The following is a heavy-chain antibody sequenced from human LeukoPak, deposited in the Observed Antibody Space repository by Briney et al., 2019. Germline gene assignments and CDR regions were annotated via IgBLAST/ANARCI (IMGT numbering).Heavy chain of an antibody. D-gene: IGHD2-15*01. V-gene: IGHV3-30*04. CDR1: GFTFSSYA. Sequence: TGGSLRLSCAASGFTFSSYAMHWVRQAPGKGLEWVAVISYDGSNKYYADSVKGRFTISRDNSKNTLYLQMNSLRAEDTAVYYCASSVLGVGYCSGGSCYAIDYWGQGTLVTVSS. CDR3: ASSVLGVGYCSGGSCYAIDY. CDR2: ISYDGSNK. J-gene: IGHJ4*02.